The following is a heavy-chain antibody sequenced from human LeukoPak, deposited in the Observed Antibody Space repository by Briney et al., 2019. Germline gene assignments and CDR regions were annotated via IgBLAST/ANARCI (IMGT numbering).Heavy chain of an antibody. CDR2: INPSDGST. V-gene: IGHV1-46*04. CDR3: APSVRSGGSYYFDY. D-gene: IGHD2-15*01. J-gene: IGHJ4*02. Sequence: VASVKVSCKASGDSLTKYYIHWVRQAPGQGLEWMGIINPSDGSTTYTQKLQSRVTMTTDTSTSTVHMELSSLRSEDTAVYYCAPSVRSGGSYYFDYWGQGTLVTVSS. CDR1: GDSLTKYY.